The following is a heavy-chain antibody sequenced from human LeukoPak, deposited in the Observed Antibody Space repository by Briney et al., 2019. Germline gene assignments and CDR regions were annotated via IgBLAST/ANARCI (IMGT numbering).Heavy chain of an antibody. V-gene: IGHV3-33*06. J-gene: IGHJ4*02. D-gene: IGHD4-17*01. Sequence: GRSLRLSCAASGFTFSSYGMHWVRQAPGKGLEWVAVIWYDGSNKYYADSVKGRFTISRDNSKNTLYLQMNSLRAEDTAVYYCAKTDYGDYFFDYWGQGTLVTVSS. CDR2: IWYDGSNK. CDR1: GFTFSSYG. CDR3: AKTDYGDYFFDY.